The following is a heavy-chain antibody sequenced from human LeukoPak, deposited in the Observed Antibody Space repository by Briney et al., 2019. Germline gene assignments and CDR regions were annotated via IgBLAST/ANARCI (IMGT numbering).Heavy chain of an antibody. Sequence: PSQTLSLTCTVSGGSISSGDYYWSCIRQPPGKGLESIGYIYYSRSTHDNPSLKRRVTISVDTSKNQFSLKLSSVTAADTAVYYCARAVYFWSGYPPYYYYMDVWGKGTTVTVSS. CDR1: GGSISSGDYY. V-gene: IGHV4-30-4*08. CDR2: IYYSRST. CDR3: ARAVYFWSGYPPYYYYMDV. D-gene: IGHD3-3*01. J-gene: IGHJ6*03.